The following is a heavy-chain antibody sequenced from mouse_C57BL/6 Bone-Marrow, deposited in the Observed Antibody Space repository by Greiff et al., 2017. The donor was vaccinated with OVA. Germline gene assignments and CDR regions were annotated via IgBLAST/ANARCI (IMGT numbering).Heavy chain of an antibody. J-gene: IGHJ3*01. CDR1: GFTFSSYA. V-gene: IGHV5-9-1*02. D-gene: IGHD1-1*01. CDR2: ISSGGDYI. CDR3: TRDPDYYGSSPWFAY. Sequence: EVMLVESGEGLVKPGGSLKLSCAASGFTFSSYAMSWVRQTPEKRLEWVAYISSGGDYIYYADPVKGRFTISRDNARNTLYLQMSRLKSEDTAMYYCTRDPDYYGSSPWFAYWGQGTLVTVSA.